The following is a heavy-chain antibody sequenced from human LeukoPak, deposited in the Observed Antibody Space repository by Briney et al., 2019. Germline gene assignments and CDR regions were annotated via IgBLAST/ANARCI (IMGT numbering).Heavy chain of an antibody. CDR2: IYHSGNT. V-gene: IGHV4-38-2*02. CDR1: GYSISSGYY. D-gene: IGHD6-19*01. CDR3: ARVAQKLERIALASTSEWRPNWYFDL. J-gene: IGHJ2*01. Sequence: SETLSLTCTVSGYSISSGYYWAWIRQPPGKGLQWIGNIYHSGNTYYNPSLKSRVSISVDTSKNQFSLRLSSVTAADTAVFYCARVAQKLERIALASTSEWRPNWYFDLWGRGTLVTVSS.